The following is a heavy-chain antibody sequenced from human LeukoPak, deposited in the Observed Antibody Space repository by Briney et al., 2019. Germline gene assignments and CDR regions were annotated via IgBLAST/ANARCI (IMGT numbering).Heavy chain of an antibody. V-gene: IGHV4-34*01. Sequence: PSETLSLTCAVYGGSFSDYYWSWIRQPPGKGLEWIGEVDHSGSTNYDPSLKSRATISVDPSKNHFSLKLISVTAADTGIFYCARGQFFRGDYFWFDPWGQGTLVTVSS. J-gene: IGHJ5*02. CDR2: VDHSGST. CDR3: ARGQFFRGDYFWFDP. D-gene: IGHD4-17*01. CDR1: GGSFSDYY.